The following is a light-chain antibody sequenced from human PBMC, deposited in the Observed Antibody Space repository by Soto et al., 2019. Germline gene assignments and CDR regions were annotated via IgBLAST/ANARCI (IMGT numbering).Light chain of an antibody. V-gene: IGKV1-8*01. Sequence: AIPMAQSPASFSPSTGDRVPISCRASQGISSYLAWYQQKPGKAPKLLIYGASTRQTGVPARFSGSGSGTEFTLTISCLQSEDFAIYYCQQYNSWPYTFGQRTKVDI. CDR3: QQYNSWPYT. CDR1: QGISSY. J-gene: IGKJ2*01. CDR2: GAS.